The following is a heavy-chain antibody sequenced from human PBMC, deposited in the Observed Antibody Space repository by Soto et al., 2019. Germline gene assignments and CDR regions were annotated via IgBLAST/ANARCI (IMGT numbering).Heavy chain of an antibody. J-gene: IGHJ6*02. CDR3: AKDRHYDYVWGSYRHYGMDV. V-gene: IGHV3-23*01. Sequence: GSLRLSCAASGFTFSSYAMSWVRQAPGKGLEWVSAISGSGGSTYYADSVKGRFTISRDNSKNTLYLQMNSLRAEDTAVYYCAKDRHYDYVWGSYRHYGMDVWGQGT. CDR2: ISGSGGST. D-gene: IGHD3-16*02. CDR1: GFTFSSYA.